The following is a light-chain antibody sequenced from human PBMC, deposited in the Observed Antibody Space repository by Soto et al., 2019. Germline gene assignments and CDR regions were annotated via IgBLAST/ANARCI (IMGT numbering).Light chain of an antibody. V-gene: IGKV1-27*01. CDR3: QKYNSAHTWT. CDR2: AAS. J-gene: IGKJ1*01. CDR1: QGISNY. Sequence: DIQMTQSPSSLSASVGDRVTITCRASQGISNYLAWYQQKPGKVPKLLIYAASTLQSGVPARFSGSGSGTYFTLTISSLQPEDVATYYCQKYNSAHTWTFGQGTKVEIK.